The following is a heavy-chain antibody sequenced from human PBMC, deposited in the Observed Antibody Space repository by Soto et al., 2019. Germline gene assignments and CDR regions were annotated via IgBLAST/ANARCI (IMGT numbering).Heavy chain of an antibody. V-gene: IGHV5-51*01. D-gene: IGHD3-3*02. CDR3: PSLPGSVLQPFPRADCVS. J-gene: IGHJ4*02. Sequence: PGESPKIAYRGSVYSFTTNWIAWERQTPGQGLEWGGIIDPRDHVTTYSPSFQGHATISAAKSIGIASLQWRRLKASDTAMYYCPSLPGSVLQPFPRADCVSWGQGTLVTV. CDR2: IDPRDHVT. CDR1: VYSFTTNW.